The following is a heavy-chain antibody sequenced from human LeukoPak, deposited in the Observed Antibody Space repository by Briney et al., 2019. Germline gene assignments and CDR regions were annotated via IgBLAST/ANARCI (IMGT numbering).Heavy chain of an antibody. Sequence: ASVKVSCKASGYTFTSYAMNWLRQAPGQGLEWMGWINTNTGNPTYAQGFTGRFVFSLDTSVSTAYLQISSLKAEDTAVYYCARMRRGDWARWYFDLWGRGTLVTVSS. CDR2: INTNTGNP. CDR1: GYTFTSYA. V-gene: IGHV7-4-1*02. D-gene: IGHD2-21*02. J-gene: IGHJ2*01. CDR3: ARMRRGDWARWYFDL.